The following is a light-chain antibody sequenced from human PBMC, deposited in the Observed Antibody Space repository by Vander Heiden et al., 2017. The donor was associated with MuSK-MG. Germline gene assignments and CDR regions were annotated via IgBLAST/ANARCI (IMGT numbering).Light chain of an antibody. CDR3: QQDNSTPRT. Sequence: DIVMTQSPDSLAVSLGERATINCKSSQSVLYSSNNKNDLGWYQQKPGQPPKLLIYWASTRQSGVPDRFTGSGSGTDFTLTISSLQAEDVAVYFCQQDNSTPRTFGGGTKVEIK. CDR1: QSVLYSSNNKND. CDR2: WAS. J-gene: IGKJ4*01. V-gene: IGKV4-1*01.